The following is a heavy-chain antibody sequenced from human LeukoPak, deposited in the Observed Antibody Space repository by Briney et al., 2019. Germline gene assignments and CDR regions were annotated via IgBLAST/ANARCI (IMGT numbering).Heavy chain of an antibody. J-gene: IGHJ4*02. CDR2: IYYSGST. Sequence: SETLSLTCTVSGGSISSGGYYWSWIRQHPGKGLEWIGYIYYSGSTYYNPSLKSRVTISEDTSKNQFSLKLRYVTAADTAVYYCARYGYGDPLFDHWGQGTLVTVSS. V-gene: IGHV4-31*03. CDR3: ARYGYGDPLFDH. CDR1: GGSISSGGYY. D-gene: IGHD4-17*01.